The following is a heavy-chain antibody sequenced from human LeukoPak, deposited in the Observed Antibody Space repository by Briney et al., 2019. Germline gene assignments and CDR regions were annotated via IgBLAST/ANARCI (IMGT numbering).Heavy chain of an antibody. J-gene: IGHJ4*02. D-gene: IGHD3-22*01. CDR2: INPNSGGT. V-gene: IGHV1-2*06. CDR1: GYTLTDYY. Sequence: ASVNVSCKASGYTLTDYYMHWVRQAPGQGLEWMGRINPNSGGTNYAQKFQGRVTMTRDTSISTVYMELSRLRSDDTAVYYCARVGYYESSGYYEYWGQGTLVTASS. CDR3: ARVGYYESSGYYEY.